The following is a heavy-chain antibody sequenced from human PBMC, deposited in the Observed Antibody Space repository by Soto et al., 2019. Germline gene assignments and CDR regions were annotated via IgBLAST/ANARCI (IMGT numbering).Heavy chain of an antibody. V-gene: IGHV1-18*01. CDR1: GGTFTSYG. J-gene: IGHJ3*02. D-gene: IGHD3-9*01. CDR3: ARDSTGLRYFDWLRGDDAFDI. Sequence: ASVKVSCKASGGTFTSYGISWVRQAPGQGLEWMGWISAYNGNTNYAQKLQGRVTMTTDTSTSTAYMELRSLRSDDTAVYYCARDSTGLRYFDWLRGDDAFDIWGQGTMVTVSS. CDR2: ISAYNGNT.